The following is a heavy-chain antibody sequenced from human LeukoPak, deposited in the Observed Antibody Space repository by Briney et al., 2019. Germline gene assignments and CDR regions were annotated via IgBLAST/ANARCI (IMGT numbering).Heavy chain of an antibody. V-gene: IGHV1-2*02. J-gene: IGHJ4*02. CDR3: ATIPYGSGIIDY. CDR2: INPNSGGT. CDR1: GYTFTDYY. D-gene: IGHD3-10*01. Sequence: EASVKVSCKASGYTFTDYYMHWVRQAPGQGLECMGWINPNSGGTNYAQKFQGRVTMTRETSISTAYMEVSSLRSDDTAVYYCATIPYGSGIIDYWGQGTLVTVSS.